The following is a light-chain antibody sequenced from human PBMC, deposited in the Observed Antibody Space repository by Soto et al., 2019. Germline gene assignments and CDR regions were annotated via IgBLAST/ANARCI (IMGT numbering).Light chain of an antibody. Sequence: DIQMTQSPSTLSASVGDRVTITCRASQSISSWLAWYQQKPGKAPKFLIYDASTLESGVPSRFRGSGYGTEFTLTISSLQPDDFATYYCQQYNSYSPITFGGGTKVEIK. CDR3: QQYNSYSPIT. J-gene: IGKJ4*01. CDR1: QSISSW. V-gene: IGKV1-5*01. CDR2: DAS.